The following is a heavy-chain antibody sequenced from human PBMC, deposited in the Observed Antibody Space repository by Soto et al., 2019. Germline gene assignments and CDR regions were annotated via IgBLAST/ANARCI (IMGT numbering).Heavy chain of an antibody. V-gene: IGHV1-69*13. Sequence: GASVKVSCKASGGTFSSYAISWVRQAPGQGLEWMGGIIPIFGTANYAQKFQGRVTITADESTSTAYMELSSLRSEGTAVYYCAREGVGYQGYYYGMDVWGQGTTVTVSS. CDR1: GGTFSSYA. D-gene: IGHD1-26*01. CDR2: IIPIFGTA. CDR3: AREGVGYQGYYYGMDV. J-gene: IGHJ6*02.